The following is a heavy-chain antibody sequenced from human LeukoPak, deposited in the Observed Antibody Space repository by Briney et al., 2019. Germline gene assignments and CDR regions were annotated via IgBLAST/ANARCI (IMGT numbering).Heavy chain of an antibody. CDR1: GGSFSGYY. CDR3: ASTHLYSSSPLGY. D-gene: IGHD6-13*01. Sequence: SETLSLTCAVYGGSFSGYYWSWIRQPPGKGLEWIGEINHSGSTNYNPSLKSRVTISVDTSKNQFSLKLSSVTAADTAVYYCASTHLYSSSPLGYWGPATPATLSS. J-gene: IGHJ4*01. V-gene: IGHV4-34*01. CDR2: INHSGST.